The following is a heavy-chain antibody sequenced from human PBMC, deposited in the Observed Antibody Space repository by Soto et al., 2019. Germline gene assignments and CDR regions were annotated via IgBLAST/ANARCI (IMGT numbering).Heavy chain of an antibody. CDR2: ISAYNGNT. D-gene: IGHD3-9*01. CDR3: ATIVNYDILTGYSENPNYYYGMDV. J-gene: IGHJ6*02. V-gene: IGHV1-18*01. Sequence: ASVKVSCKASGYTFTSYGISWVRQAPGQGLEWMGWISAYNGNTNYAQKLQGRVTMTEDTSTDTAYMELSSLRSEDTAVYYCATIVNYDILTGYSENPNYYYGMDVWGQGTTVTVSS. CDR1: GYTFTSYG.